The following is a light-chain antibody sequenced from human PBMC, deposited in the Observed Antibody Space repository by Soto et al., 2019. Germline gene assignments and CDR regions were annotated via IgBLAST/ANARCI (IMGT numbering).Light chain of an antibody. CDR1: SSNIGAGYD. CDR3: QSYDTSPSGYV. J-gene: IGLJ1*01. Sequence: QSVLTLPPSVSGAPGQRVTISCTGSSSNIGAGYDVHWYQQLPGTAPKLLIYANKNRPAGVSDRFSASKSGTSASLAITGLQAEDEADYYCQSYDTSPSGYVFGTGTKVTVL. V-gene: IGLV1-40*01. CDR2: ANK.